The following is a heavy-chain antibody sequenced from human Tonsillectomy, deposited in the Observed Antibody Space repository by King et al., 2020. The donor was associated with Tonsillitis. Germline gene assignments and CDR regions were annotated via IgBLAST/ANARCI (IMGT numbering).Heavy chain of an antibody. CDR3: AXXXXXYXXXSGXAPPWFDY. D-gene: IGHD3-22*01. V-gene: IGHV2-5*01. CDR2: IYWNDDK. CDR1: GFSLSTSGVG. Sequence: TLKESGPTLVKPTQTLTLTCTFSGFSLSTSGVGVGWIRQPPGKALEWLALIYWNDDKRYSLSLKSRLTITKDTSKNQVVLTMTNMDPVDTATYYCAXXXXXYXXXSGXAPPWFDYWGQGTLVTVSS. J-gene: IGHJ4*02.